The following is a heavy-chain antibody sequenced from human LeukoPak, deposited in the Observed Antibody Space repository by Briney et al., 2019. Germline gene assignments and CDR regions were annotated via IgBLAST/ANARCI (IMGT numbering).Heavy chain of an antibody. CDR3: ARGSSGWSYYFDY. J-gene: IGHJ4*02. CDR1: GFTFSSYA. D-gene: IGHD6-19*01. CDR2: LSVSGGST. V-gene: IGHV3-23*01. Sequence: GGSLRLSCAASGFTFSSYAMSWVRQAPGKGLEWVSSLSVSGGSTYYADSVKGRFTISRDNSKNTIYLQMNSLRAEDTAVYYCARGSSGWSYYFDYWGQGTLVTVSS.